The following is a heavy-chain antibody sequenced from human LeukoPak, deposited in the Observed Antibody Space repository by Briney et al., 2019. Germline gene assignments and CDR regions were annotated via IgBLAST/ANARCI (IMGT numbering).Heavy chain of an antibody. V-gene: IGHV1-18*01. J-gene: IGHJ5*02. CDR1: GYTFTSYG. D-gene: IGHD6-13*01. CDR3: ARDRAYSSSSEGFDP. Sequence: ASVKVSCKASGYTFTSYGIIWVRQAPGQGLEWMGWISAYNGNTNYAQKFQGRVTMTTDTSTSTAYMELRSLRSDDTAVYYCARDRAYSSSSEGFDPWGQGTLVTVSS. CDR2: ISAYNGNT.